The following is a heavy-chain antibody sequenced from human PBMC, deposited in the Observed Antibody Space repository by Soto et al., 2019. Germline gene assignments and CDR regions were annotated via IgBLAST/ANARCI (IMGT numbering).Heavy chain of an antibody. CDR1: GFSLSTSGVG. Sequence: QITLKESGPTLVKPTQTLTLTCTLSGFSLSTSGVGVGWIRQPPGKALECLALIYWNDDKRYSPSLKSRLTSTEATSKYQVVLTMTRVDPVDTAAYYCAHSSYYDGSGSPTSFDYWGQGTLVTVSS. CDR2: IYWNDDK. CDR3: AHSSYYDGSGSPTSFDY. D-gene: IGHD3-10*01. J-gene: IGHJ4*02. V-gene: IGHV2-5*01.